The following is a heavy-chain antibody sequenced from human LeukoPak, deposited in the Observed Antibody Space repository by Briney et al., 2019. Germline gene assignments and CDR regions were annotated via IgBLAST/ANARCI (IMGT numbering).Heavy chain of an antibody. CDR1: GGTFISFA. CDR2: IIPAFGRT. V-gene: IGHV1-69*13. D-gene: IGHD2-2*01. Sequence: SVKVSCKASGGTFISFAISWVRQAPGQGLEWMGGIIPAFGRTNTAQKFKGRVTITADESTKTAYMDLSNLTSDDTAVYYCAIEGISTSGGWFDPWGQGTLVIVSS. CDR3: AIEGISTSGGWFDP. J-gene: IGHJ5*02.